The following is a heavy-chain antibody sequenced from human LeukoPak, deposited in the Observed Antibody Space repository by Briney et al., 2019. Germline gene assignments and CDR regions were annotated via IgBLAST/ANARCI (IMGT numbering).Heavy chain of an antibody. J-gene: IGHJ4*02. CDR3: ARQVTVGSFFDY. Sequence: PSETLSLTCTVSGGSISSYYWSWIRQHPGKGLEWIGYIYYSGSTYYNPSLKSRVTISVDTSKNQFSLKLSSVTAADTAVYYCARQVTVGSFFDYWGQGTLVTVSS. V-gene: IGHV4-59*06. D-gene: IGHD2-21*02. CDR1: GGSISSYY. CDR2: IYYSGST.